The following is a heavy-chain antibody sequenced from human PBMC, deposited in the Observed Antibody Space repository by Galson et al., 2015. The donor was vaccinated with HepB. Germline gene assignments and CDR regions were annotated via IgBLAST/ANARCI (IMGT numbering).Heavy chain of an antibody. J-gene: IGHJ4*02. V-gene: IGHV3-7*03. CDR3: ARHYFSAWPDTPLDY. CDR2: IKQDGSEK. D-gene: IGHD6-19*01. Sequence: SLRLSCAASGFTFSTYWMSWVRQAPGKGLGWVASIKQDGSEKYYVDSVKGRFTISRDNAKNSLYLQMNSLRAEATAVYYCARHYFSAWPDTPLDYWGQGTLVTVSS. CDR1: GFTFSTYW.